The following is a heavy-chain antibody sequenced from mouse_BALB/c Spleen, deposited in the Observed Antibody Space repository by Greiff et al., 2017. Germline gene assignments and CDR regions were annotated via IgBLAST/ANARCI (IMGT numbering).Heavy chain of an antibody. CDR2: IYPGSGNT. Sequence: QVQLKESGPELVKPGASVKISCKASGYTFTDYYINWVKQKPGQGLEWIGWIYPGSGNTKYNEKFKGKATLTVDTSSSTAYMQLSSLTSEDTAVYFCARGIAPYYFDYWGQGTTLTVSS. CDR1: GYTFTDYY. CDR3: ARGIAPYYFDY. D-gene: IGHD5-2*01. V-gene: IGHV1-84*02. J-gene: IGHJ2*01.